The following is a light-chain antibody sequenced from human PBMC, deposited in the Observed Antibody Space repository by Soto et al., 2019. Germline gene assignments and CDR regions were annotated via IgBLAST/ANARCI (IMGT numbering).Light chain of an antibody. CDR1: EGIRND. Sequence: AVQMTQSPSSLSAFVGDRVTITCRASEGIRNDLGWYQQKPGKAPKLLIYAASTLQSGVPSRFSGSGSGTDFSLTISSLQPEDFAIYYCLQDYHYPWTFGQGTKVEIK. CDR3: LQDYHYPWT. CDR2: AAS. V-gene: IGKV1-6*01. J-gene: IGKJ1*01.